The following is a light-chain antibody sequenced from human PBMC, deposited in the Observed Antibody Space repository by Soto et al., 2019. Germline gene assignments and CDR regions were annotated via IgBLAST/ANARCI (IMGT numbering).Light chain of an antibody. CDR2: GAS. CDR3: QQYGSSPLWT. Sequence: EIVLTQSPGTLSLSPGERATLSCRASQSVSSSYLAWYQQKPGQAPRLLLYGASSRATGIPDRFSGSGSGTDFTLTISRLEPEDVAVYYCQQYGSSPLWTFGQGTKVEIK. V-gene: IGKV3-20*01. CDR1: QSVSSSY. J-gene: IGKJ1*01.